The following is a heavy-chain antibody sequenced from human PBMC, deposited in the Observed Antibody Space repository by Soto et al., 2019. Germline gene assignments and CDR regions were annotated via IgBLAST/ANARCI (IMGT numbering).Heavy chain of an antibody. V-gene: IGHV4-30-2*01. CDR1: GGSISSGGYS. D-gene: IGHD3-3*01. J-gene: IGHJ5*02. CDR3: HRGSPQSPLRFFT. CDR2: IYHHSRST. Sequence: TLSLTCAVSGGSISSGGYSWNWIRQPPGKGLEWIGYIYHHSRSTYYNPSLKSRVTISVDRSKNQFSLNLNSVTAADTAVYYCHRGSPQSPLRFFTWGQGTLVTVSS.